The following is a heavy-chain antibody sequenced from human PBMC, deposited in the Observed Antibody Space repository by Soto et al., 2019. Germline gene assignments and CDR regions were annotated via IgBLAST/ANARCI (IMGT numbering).Heavy chain of an antibody. D-gene: IGHD3-22*01. V-gene: IGHV4-39*01. J-gene: IGHJ4*02. CDR1: GGSTSSSTYY. Sequence: SETLSLTCSVYGGSTSSSTYYWGWIRQPPGKGLEWIGSVYYTGSTFYNPSLKSRVTISVDTSKNQFSLRLSSVTAADTAVYYCARQRRYYYDSSGYPDYWGQGTLVTVSS. CDR2: VYYTGST. CDR3: ARQRRYYYDSSGYPDY.